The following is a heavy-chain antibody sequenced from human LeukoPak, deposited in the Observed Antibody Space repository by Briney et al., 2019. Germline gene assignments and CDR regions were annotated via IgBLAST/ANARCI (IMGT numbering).Heavy chain of an antibody. V-gene: IGHV3-48*01. D-gene: IGHD1-26*01. CDR3: AKVSPPTTTGAFDI. CDR1: GFTFSSYS. CDR2: ISSDSSIV. Sequence: GGSLRLSCAASGFTFSSYSMNWVRQAPGMGLEWVSYISSDSSIVFYADSVKGRFTVSRDNAKNSLYLQMNSLRAEDTAVYYCAKVSPPTTTGAFDIWGQGTMVTVSS. J-gene: IGHJ3*02.